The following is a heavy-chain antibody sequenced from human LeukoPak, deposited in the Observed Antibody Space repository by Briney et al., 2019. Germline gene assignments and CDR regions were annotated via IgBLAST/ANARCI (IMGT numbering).Heavy chain of an antibody. CDR1: GGTFSSYA. CDR3: ARTPDYYDSSGCGYYFDY. J-gene: IGHJ4*02. V-gene: IGHV1-69*13. D-gene: IGHD3-22*01. Sequence: SVNVSCKASGGTFSSYAISWVRQAPGQGLEWMGGIIPIFGTANYAQKFQGRVTITADESTSTAYMELSSLRSEDTAVYYCARTPDYYDSSGCGYYFDYWGQGTLVTVSS. CDR2: IIPIFGTA.